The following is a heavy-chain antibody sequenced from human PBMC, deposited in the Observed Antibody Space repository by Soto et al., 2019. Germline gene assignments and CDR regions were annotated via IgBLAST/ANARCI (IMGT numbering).Heavy chain of an antibody. Sequence: QVQLVQSGAEVKKPGASVRVSCKASGYTFTSYDIYWVRQATGQGLEWMGWMNPFSGNAVYTQKFQDRVNMTRDTNKNTAYMEMSGQRSEDTAVYYCTRGQGNHWGQGSLVTVSS. V-gene: IGHV1-8*01. CDR2: MNPFSGNA. CDR3: TRGQGNH. CDR1: GYTFTSYD. J-gene: IGHJ4*02.